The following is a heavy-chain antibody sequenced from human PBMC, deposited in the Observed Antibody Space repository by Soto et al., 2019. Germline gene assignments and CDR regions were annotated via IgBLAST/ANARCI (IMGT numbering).Heavy chain of an antibody. V-gene: IGHV4-4*02. Sequence: VQLQESGPGLVEPSGTLSLTCTDSSGSIGSGIWWSWLRQPPGKGLEWIGDIYHTGNTNSNPSLKSRLTMSVDEAKNQFSLSLSSVTSADTAVYYCSGASRLSPVDFWGRGTLVTVSS. J-gene: IGHJ4*02. CDR2: IYHTGNT. D-gene: IGHD6-25*01. CDR1: SGSIGSGIW. CDR3: SGASRLSPVDF.